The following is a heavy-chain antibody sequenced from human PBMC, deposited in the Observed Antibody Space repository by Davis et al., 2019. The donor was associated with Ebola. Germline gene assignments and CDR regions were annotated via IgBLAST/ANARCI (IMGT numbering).Heavy chain of an antibody. Sequence: SETLSLTCTVSGGSISSDIYYWSWIRQPAGKGLEWLGHIYSRGSTIYNPSLKSRVTISVDTSKNQFSLKLSSVTAADTAVYYCASGRVPFDYWGQGTLVTVSS. V-gene: IGHV4-61*09. CDR1: GGSISSDIYY. CDR3: ASGRVPFDY. D-gene: IGHD3-10*01. J-gene: IGHJ4*02. CDR2: IYSRGST.